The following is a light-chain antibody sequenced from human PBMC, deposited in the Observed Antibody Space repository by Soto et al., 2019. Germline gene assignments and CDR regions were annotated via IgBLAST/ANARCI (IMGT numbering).Light chain of an antibody. CDR3: YSYTSSSTYV. CDR1: SSDIGDYNF. Sequence: QSALTQPPSASGSPGQSVTFSCTGTSSDIGDYNFVSWYQHHPGKAPKLMIYEVSNRPSGVSDRFSGSKSDNTASLSISGLQAEDEGDYYCYSYTSSSTYVFVTGTKVTVL. CDR2: EVS. J-gene: IGLJ1*01. V-gene: IGLV2-14*01.